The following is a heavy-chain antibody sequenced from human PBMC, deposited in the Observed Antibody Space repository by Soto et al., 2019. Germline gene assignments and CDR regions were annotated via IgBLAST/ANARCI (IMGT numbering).Heavy chain of an antibody. J-gene: IGHJ4*02. V-gene: IGHV3-23*01. CDR3: AKEVSLGSSVDLGY. D-gene: IGHD7-27*01. CDR1: GFTFDNFA. CDR2: ISGGGGGT. Sequence: GGALRLSCTTSGFTFDNFAMSWVRQAPGRGREWVSAISGGGGGTYYADAVKGRFTISRDNSMGTLYLQIKSLRVEDTAIYYCAKEVSLGSSVDLGYWGQGTLVTVSS.